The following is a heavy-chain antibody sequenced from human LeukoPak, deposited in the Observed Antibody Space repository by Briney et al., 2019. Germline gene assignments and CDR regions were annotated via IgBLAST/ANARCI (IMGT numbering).Heavy chain of an antibody. D-gene: IGHD3/OR15-3a*01. CDR1: GVSISSSNSY. CDR3: AREVWTSANWFDP. CDR2: IYYSGNT. V-gene: IGHV4-39*02. Sequence: SETLSLTCTVSGVSISSSNSYWGWIRQPPGKGLEWIGSIYYSGNTYYNASLKSQVSISIDTSKNQFSLRLTSVTAADTAVYYCAREVWTSANWFDPWGQGTLVTVSS. J-gene: IGHJ5*02.